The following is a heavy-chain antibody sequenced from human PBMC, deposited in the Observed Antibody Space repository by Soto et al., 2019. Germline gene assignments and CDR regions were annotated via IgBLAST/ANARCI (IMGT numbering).Heavy chain of an antibody. CDR1: GFTFSDYP. Sequence: QVKLVESGGGVVQPGASLRLSCVASGFTFSDYPLHWVRRAPGKGLEWVAVISYDGNDESYSDSVKGRFTISRDNSKTTVYLQMNSLRADDMAVYHCARDMRHDHASGRLDYLGQGTLVTVSS. V-gene: IGHV3-30-3*01. J-gene: IGHJ4*02. CDR3: ARDMRHDHASGRLDY. CDR2: ISYDGNDE. D-gene: IGHD3-10*01.